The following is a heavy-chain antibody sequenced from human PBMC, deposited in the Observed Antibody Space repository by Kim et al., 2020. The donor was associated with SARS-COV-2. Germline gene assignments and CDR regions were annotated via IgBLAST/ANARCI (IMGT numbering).Heavy chain of an antibody. CDR2: IKQDGSEK. D-gene: IGHD3-22*01. J-gene: IGHJ5*02. CDR1: GFTFSSYW. Sequence: GGSLRLSCAASGFTFSSYWMSWVRQAPGKGLEWVANIKQDGSEKYYVDSVKGRFTISRDNAKNSLYLQMNSLRAEDTAVYYCEAHYDSSGYYPAGWFDPWGQGTLVTVSS. V-gene: IGHV3-7*03. CDR3: EAHYDSSGYYPAGWFDP.